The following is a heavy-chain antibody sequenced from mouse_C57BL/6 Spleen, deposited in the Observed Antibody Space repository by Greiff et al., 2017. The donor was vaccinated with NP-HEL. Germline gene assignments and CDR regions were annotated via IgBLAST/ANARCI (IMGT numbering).Heavy chain of an antibody. V-gene: IGHV5-17*01. Sequence: EVQVVESGGGLVKPGGSLKLSCAASGFTFSDYGMHWVRQAPEKGLEWVAYISSGSSTIYYADTVKGRFTISRDNAKNTLFLQMTSLRSEDTAMYYCAREGNGYWYFDVWGTGTTVTVSS. CDR3: AREGNGYWYFDV. J-gene: IGHJ1*03. CDR2: ISSGSSTI. CDR1: GFTFSDYG.